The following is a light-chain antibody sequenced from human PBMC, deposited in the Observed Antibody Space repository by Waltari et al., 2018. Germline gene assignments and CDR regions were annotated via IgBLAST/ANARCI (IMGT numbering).Light chain of an antibody. CDR2: LGV. CDR3: MQALQTPFT. Sequence: DIVMTQSPLSLPVTPGEPASISCRSSQSLRHSNGYNYLDWYLQKPGQSPHLLIYLGVNRASGVPDRFSGSGSGTDFTLKISRVEAEDVGVYYCMQALQTPFTFGPGTKVDIK. J-gene: IGKJ3*01. CDR1: QSLRHSNGYNY. V-gene: IGKV2-28*01.